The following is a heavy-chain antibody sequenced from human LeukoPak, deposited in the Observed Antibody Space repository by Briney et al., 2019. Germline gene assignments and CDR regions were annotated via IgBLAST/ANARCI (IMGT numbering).Heavy chain of an antibody. D-gene: IGHD6-19*01. CDR2: IKQDGSEK. CDR1: GFTFSSYW. CDR3: ARAYSSGWYFHYFDY. Sequence: PGWSLRLSCAASGFTFSSYWMSWVRQAPGKGLEWVANIKQDGSEKYYVDSVKGRFTISRDNAKNSLYLQMNSLRAEDTAVYYCARAYSSGWYFHYFDYWGQGTLVTVSS. V-gene: IGHV3-7*03. J-gene: IGHJ4*02.